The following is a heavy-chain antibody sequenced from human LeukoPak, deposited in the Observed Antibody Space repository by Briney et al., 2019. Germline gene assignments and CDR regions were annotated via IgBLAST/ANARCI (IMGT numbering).Heavy chain of an antibody. J-gene: IGHJ4*02. V-gene: IGHV3-23*01. D-gene: IGHD3-3*01. CDR2: IRATASST. CDR3: AKDHVPFNSDFWTHFDY. Sequence: GGSLRLSCAASGFIFDNYVMSWVRQVPGKGLEWVAGIRATASSTSYAASVQGRFIISRDNSKNILYLQMNSLRAEDTAVYYCAKDHVPFNSDFWTHFDYWGQGALVAVSS. CDR1: GFIFDNYV.